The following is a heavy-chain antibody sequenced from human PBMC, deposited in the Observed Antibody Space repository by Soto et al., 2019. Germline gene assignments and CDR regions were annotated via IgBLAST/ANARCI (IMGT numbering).Heavy chain of an antibody. CDR2: IYHSGST. CDR1: SGSFSSSNW. CDR3: AGVAGVVTAGGYFDY. J-gene: IGHJ4*02. V-gene: IGHV4-4*02. Sequence: QVQLQESGPGLVKPSGTLSLTCAVSSGSFSSSNWWSWVRQPPGKGLEWIGEIYHSGSTNYNPSLKSRVTISVDKSKNQFSLKLSSVTAADTAVYYCAGVAGVVTAGGYFDYWGQGTLVTVSS. D-gene: IGHD6-13*01.